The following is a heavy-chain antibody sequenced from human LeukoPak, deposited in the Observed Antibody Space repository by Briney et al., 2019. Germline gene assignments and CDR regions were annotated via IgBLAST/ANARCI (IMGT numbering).Heavy chain of an antibody. D-gene: IGHD3-16*01. CDR2: IYYSGST. Sequence: SETLSLTCTVSGGSISSSTYYWGWIRRPPGKGLEWIGSIYYSGSTYYNPSLKSRVTVSVDTSKNQFSLTQSSVTAADTAVYYCVRGSTLRHYQYWGQGTLVTVSS. V-gene: IGHV4-39*01. J-gene: IGHJ4*02. CDR1: GGSISSSTYY. CDR3: VRGSTLRHYQY.